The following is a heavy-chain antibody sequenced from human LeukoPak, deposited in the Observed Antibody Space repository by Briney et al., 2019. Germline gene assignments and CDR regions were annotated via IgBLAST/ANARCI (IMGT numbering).Heavy chain of an antibody. CDR2: IKHDASET. V-gene: IGHV3-7*01. CDR3: ARPRVPDS. J-gene: IGHJ4*02. Sequence: PGGSLRPSCAASGFTFSTSWMSWVRQAPGKGLEWVANIKHDASETNYVDSVKGRFTISRDNAKNSLYLQMNSLRAEDTAVYYCARPRVPDSWGQGTLVTVSS. CDR1: GFTFSTSW.